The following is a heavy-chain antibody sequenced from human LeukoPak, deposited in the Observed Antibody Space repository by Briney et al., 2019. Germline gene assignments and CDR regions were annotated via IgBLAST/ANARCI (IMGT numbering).Heavy chain of an antibody. CDR2: IYYSGST. V-gene: IGHV4-59*08. J-gene: IGHJ4*02. Sequence: NPSETLSLTCTVSGGSISSYYWSWIRQPPGKGLEWIGYIYYSGSTKYNPSLKSRVTISVDTSKNQFSLKLSSVTAADTAVYYCARRSSESFDFWGQGTLVTVSS. D-gene: IGHD3-22*01. CDR3: ARRSSESFDF. CDR1: GGSISSYY.